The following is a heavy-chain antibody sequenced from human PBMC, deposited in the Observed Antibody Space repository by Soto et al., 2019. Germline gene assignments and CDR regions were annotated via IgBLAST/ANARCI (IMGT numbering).Heavy chain of an antibody. CDR3: ARSFKEQLVDY. V-gene: IGHV1-69*13. J-gene: IGHJ4*02. CDR1: AGTFSSYS. D-gene: IGHD6-13*01. CDR2: IIPIFGTA. Sequence: SVKGSCNASAGTFSSYSISWVRQAPGQGLEWMGGIIPIFGTANYAQKFQGRVTITADESTSTAYMELSSLRSEDTAVYYCARSFKEQLVDYWGQGTLVTVSS.